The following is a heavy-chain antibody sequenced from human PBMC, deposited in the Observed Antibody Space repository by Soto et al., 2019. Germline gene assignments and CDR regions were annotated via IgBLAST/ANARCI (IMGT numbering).Heavy chain of an antibody. J-gene: IGHJ4*02. Sequence: GGSLSLSCAASGLTFSSYAMSWVRQAPGKGLEWVSAISGSGGSTYYADSVKGRFTISRDNSKNTLYLQMNSLRAEDTAVYYCANTMTTVVPYYFDYWGQGALVTVSS. CDR3: ANTMTTVVPYYFDY. CDR1: GLTFSSYA. D-gene: IGHD4-17*01. V-gene: IGHV3-23*01. CDR2: ISGSGGST.